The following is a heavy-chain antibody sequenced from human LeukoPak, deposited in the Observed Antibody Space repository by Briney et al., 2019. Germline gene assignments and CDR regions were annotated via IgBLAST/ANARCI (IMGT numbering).Heavy chain of an antibody. J-gene: IGHJ4*02. V-gene: IGHV3-7*02. CDR3: ARNYGGYSH. CDR2: IQQDGSEQ. D-gene: IGHD4-23*01. Sequence: PGGFLRLSCTASGFTFSSYWMSWVRQAPGKGLEWVANIQQDGSEQYYVDSVKGRFTISRDNAKNSLYLQMNSLRAEDTALYYCARNYGGYSHWGQGTLVTVSS. CDR1: GFTFSSYW.